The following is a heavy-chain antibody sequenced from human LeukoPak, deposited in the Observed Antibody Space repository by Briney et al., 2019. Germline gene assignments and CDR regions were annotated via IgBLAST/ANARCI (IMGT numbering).Heavy chain of an antibody. Sequence: GGSLRLSRAASGFTFSSYSMNWVRQAPGKGLEWVSSISSSSSYIYYADSVKGRFTISRDNAKNSLYLQMNSLRAEDTAVYYCARMKGYCSGGSCYYFDYWGQGTLVTVSS. J-gene: IGHJ4*02. D-gene: IGHD2-15*01. CDR3: ARMKGYCSGGSCYYFDY. CDR2: ISSSSSYI. V-gene: IGHV3-21*01. CDR1: GFTFSSYS.